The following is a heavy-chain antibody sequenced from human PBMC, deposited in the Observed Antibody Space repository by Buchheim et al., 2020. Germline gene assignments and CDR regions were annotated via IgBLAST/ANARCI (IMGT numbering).Heavy chain of an antibody. J-gene: IGHJ4*02. D-gene: IGHD5-24*01. CDR2: INHSGST. CDR3: ARRGEKATIDY. CDR1: GGSFSGYY. V-gene: IGHV4-34*01. Sequence: QVQLQQWGAGLLKPSETLSLPCAVYGGSFSGYYWSWIRQPPGKGLEWIGEINHSGSTNYNPSLKSRVTISVDTSKNQFSHKLSCVSAADAAVYYCARRGEKATIDYWGQGTL.